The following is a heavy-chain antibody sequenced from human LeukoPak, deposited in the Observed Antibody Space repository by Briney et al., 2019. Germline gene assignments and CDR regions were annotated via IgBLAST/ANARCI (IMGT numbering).Heavy chain of an antibody. CDR2: INPNSGGT. D-gene: IGHD3-16*02. CDR3: ARGDYVWGSYRTDDY. Sequence: ASVKVSCKASGGTFSSYAISWVRQAPGQGLEWMGWINPNSGGTNYAQKFQGRVTMTRDTSISTAYMELSRLRSDDTAVYYCARGDYVWGSYRTDDYWGQGTLVTVSS. V-gene: IGHV1-2*02. CDR1: GGTFSSYA. J-gene: IGHJ4*02.